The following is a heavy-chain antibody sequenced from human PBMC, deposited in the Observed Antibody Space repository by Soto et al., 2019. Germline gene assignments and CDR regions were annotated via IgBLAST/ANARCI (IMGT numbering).Heavy chain of an antibody. V-gene: IGHV4-4*02. CDR2: IYHSGST. CDR1: GGSISSSNW. D-gene: IGHD5-18*01. CDR3: ARAWPSVDSYGSGVMDV. J-gene: IGHJ6*02. Sequence: QVQLQESGPGLVKPSGTLYVTCAVSGGSISSSNWWNWVRQPPGKGLEWLGEIYHSGSTNYNPSLRSRVTISLDKSKNQFSLRVKSVTAADPAEYYCARAWPSVDSYGSGVMDVWGQGTTFTVSS.